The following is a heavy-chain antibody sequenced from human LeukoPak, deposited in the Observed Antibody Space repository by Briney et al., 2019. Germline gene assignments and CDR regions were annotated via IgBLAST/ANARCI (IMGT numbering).Heavy chain of an antibody. V-gene: IGHV3-15*01. CDR1: GFTFSNAW. Sequence: PGGSLRLSCAASGFTFSNAWMSWVRQAPGKGLEWVGRIKSKTDGGTTDYAAPVKGRFTISRDDSKNTLYLQMNSLKTEDTAVYYCTTGGAPHIVVVTAILALHYWGQGTLVTVSS. D-gene: IGHD2-21*02. CDR3: TTGGAPHIVVVTAILALHY. CDR2: IKSKTDGGTT. J-gene: IGHJ4*02.